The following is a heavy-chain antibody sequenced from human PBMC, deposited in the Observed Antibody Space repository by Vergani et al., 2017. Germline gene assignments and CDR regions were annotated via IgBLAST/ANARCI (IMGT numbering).Heavy chain of an antibody. Sequence: QVQLQESGPGLVKPSETLSLTCAVSGYSISSGYYWGWIRQPPGKGLEWIGSIYHSGSTYYNPSLKSRVTISVDTSKNQFSLKLSSVTAADTAVYYCASRSGYYGMDVWGQGTTVTVSS. CDR3: ASRSGYYGMDV. J-gene: IGHJ6*02. D-gene: IGHD3-3*01. CDR1: GYSISSGYY. V-gene: IGHV4-38-2*01. CDR2: IYHSGST.